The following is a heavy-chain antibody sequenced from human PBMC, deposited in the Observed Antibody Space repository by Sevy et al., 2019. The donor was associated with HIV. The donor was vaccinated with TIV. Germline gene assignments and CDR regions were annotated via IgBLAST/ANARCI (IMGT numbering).Heavy chain of an antibody. CDR1: GFTFSSYA. CDR3: AKGDYGDYACLSD. D-gene: IGHD4-17*01. CDR2: ISGSGGST. V-gene: IGHV3-23*01. J-gene: IGHJ4*02. Sequence: GGSLRLSCAASGFTFSSYAMSWVRQAPGKGLEWVSAISGSGGSTYYADSVKGRFTISRDNSKNTLYRQMNSLRAEDTAVYYCAKGDYGDYACLSDWGQGTLVTVSS.